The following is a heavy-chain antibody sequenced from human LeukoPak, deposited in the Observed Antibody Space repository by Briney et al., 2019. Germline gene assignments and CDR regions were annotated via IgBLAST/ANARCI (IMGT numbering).Heavy chain of an antibody. D-gene: IGHD3-9*01. CDR2: IIPILGIA. Sequence: GASVKVSCKASGGTFSSYAISWVRQAPGQGLEWMGRIIPILGIANYAQKFQGRVTITADKSTSTAYMELSSLRSEDTAVYYCARGPRPYYDILTGDHYFDYWGQGTLVTVSS. V-gene: IGHV1-69*04. CDR1: GGTFSSYA. CDR3: ARGPRPYYDILTGDHYFDY. J-gene: IGHJ4*02.